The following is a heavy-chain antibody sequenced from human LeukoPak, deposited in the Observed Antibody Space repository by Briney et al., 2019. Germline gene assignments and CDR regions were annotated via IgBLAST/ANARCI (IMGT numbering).Heavy chain of an antibody. CDR1: GFTFSSYG. V-gene: IGHV3-74*01. CDR3: ARGMRDY. J-gene: IGHJ4*02. Sequence: VGSLRLSCAASGFTFSSYGMHWVRQAPGKGLVWVSRINNDGSSTNSADSVKGRFTISRDNAKNTLYLQMNSLRAEDTAVYYCARGMRDYWGQGTLVTVSS. CDR2: INNDGSST.